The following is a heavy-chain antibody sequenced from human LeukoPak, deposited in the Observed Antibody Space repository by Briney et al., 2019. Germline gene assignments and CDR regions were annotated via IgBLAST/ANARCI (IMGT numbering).Heavy chain of an antibody. CDR1: GFTFSSYA. V-gene: IGHV3-23*01. J-gene: IGHJ3*02. D-gene: IGHD2-2*01. CDR2: ISGSGSDT. CDR3: AKCSATCYANAFDI. Sequence: PGGSLRLSCAASGFTFSSYAMSWVRQAPGKGLEWVSAISGSGSDTEYADSVKGRFTISRDNSKTTLYLQMSSLRVEDMAVYYCAKCSATCYANAFDIWGQGTMVTVSS.